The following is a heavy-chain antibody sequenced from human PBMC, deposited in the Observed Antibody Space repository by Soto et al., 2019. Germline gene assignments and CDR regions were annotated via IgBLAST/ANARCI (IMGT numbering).Heavy chain of an antibody. V-gene: IGHV1-69*13. D-gene: IGHD6-13*01. Sequence: GASVKVSCKASGGTFSSYAISWVRQAPGQGLEWMGGIIPIFGTANYAQKFQGRVTITADESTSTAYMELSSLRSEDTAVYYCARVATGEDSSSWYHWFDPWGQGTLVTVSS. CDR3: ARVATGEDSSSWYHWFDP. CDR2: IIPIFGTA. CDR1: GGTFSSYA. J-gene: IGHJ5*02.